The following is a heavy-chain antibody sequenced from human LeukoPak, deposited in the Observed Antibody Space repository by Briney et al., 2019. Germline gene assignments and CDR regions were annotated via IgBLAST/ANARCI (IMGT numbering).Heavy chain of an antibody. J-gene: IGHJ4*02. CDR1: GFTFSSYA. D-gene: IGHD2-2*01. Sequence: GGSLRLSCAASGFTFSSYAMSWVRQAPGKGLEWVSAISGSGGSTYYADSVKGRFTISRDNSKNTLYLQMNSLRAEDTAVYYCARGVGYCSSTSCLFDYWGQGTLVTVSS. CDR3: ARGVGYCSSTSCLFDY. V-gene: IGHV3-23*01. CDR2: ISGSGGST.